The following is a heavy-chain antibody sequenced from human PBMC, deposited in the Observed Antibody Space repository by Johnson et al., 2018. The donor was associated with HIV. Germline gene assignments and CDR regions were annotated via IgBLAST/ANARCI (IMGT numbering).Heavy chain of an antibody. J-gene: IGHJ3*02. CDR3: ARGEDYGGNFGALDI. D-gene: IGHD4-23*01. V-gene: IGHV3-30*04. Sequence: QVQLVESGGGVVQPGRSLRLSCAASGFTFSSYDIHWVRQAPGKGLEWVAGTSYDGSNKYYADSVRGRFTISRDNSKNTLYLQMNSLRDEDTAVYYCARGEDYGGNFGALDIWGQGTMVTVSS. CDR2: TSYDGSNK. CDR1: GFTFSSYD.